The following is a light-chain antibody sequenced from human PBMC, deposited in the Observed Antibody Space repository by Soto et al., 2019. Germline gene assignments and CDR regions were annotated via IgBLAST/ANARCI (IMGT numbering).Light chain of an antibody. CDR3: QQSYSRPIT. CDR2: GAS. Sequence: EIVLTQAAGTLSLSPGERSTRSGRASQSVSSTFLAWYQQKPGQAPRLLVYGASTRATGIPDRFTGSGSGTDFTLTISSLQPEDFATYYCQQSYSRPITFGQGTRLEI. CDR1: QSVSSTF. V-gene: IGKV3-20*01. J-gene: IGKJ5*01.